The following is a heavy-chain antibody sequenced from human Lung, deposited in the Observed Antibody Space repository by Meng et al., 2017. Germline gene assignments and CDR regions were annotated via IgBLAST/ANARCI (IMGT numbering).Heavy chain of an antibody. CDR3: AILSHCTGGTCYPYDY. CDR2: ISPYNGYT. Sequence: QVTLMQSGADVKKSGASVKVACKSSGYTFTTYGISWVRQAPGQGLEWMGWISPYNGYTSSIQKFQGRVTMTTDTSTSTAYMELMSLGSDDTAVYYCAILSHCTGGTCYPYDYWGQGTLVTVSS. D-gene: IGHD2-15*01. V-gene: IGHV1-18*01. CDR1: GYTFTTYG. J-gene: IGHJ4*02.